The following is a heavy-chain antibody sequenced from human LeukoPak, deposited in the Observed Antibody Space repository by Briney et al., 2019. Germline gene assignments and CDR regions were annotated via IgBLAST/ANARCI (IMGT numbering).Heavy chain of an antibody. D-gene: IGHD3-10*01. CDR2: FNSDGSST. CDR1: GFTFSNYW. V-gene: IGHV3-74*01. J-gene: IGHJ4*02. CDR3: TRSEYSFDY. Sequence: GGPLRLSCAASGFTFSNYWMHWVRQAPGKGLVWVSRFNSDGSSTSYADSVKGRFTLSRDNAKNTMYMQMNSLRAEDTAIYYCTRSEYSFDYWGQGTLVTVSS.